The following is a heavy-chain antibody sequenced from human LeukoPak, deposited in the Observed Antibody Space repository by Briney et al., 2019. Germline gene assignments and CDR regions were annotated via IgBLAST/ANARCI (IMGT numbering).Heavy chain of an antibody. CDR2: IYYSGST. CDR1: GGSISSSYYY. CDR3: ARHVSTSSCGADCYSGGMDV. Sequence: SETLSLTCTVSGGSISSSYYYWGWIRQPPGKGLEWIGTIYYSGSTYYNPSLKSRVTISVDTSKNQFSLKLNSVTAADTAVYYCARHVSTSSCGADCYSGGMDVWGQGTTVTVSS. V-gene: IGHV4-39*01. D-gene: IGHD2-21*02. J-gene: IGHJ6*02.